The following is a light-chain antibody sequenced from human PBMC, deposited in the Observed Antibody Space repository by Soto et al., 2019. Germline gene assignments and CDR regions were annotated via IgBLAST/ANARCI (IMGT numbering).Light chain of an antibody. J-gene: IGLJ1*01. CDR2: EVS. CDR1: NSDVGLYDF. CDR3: ISYTSDDVRYV. Sequence: QSALTQPASVSGTPGQSITISCTGSNSDVGLYDFVSWHQHHPGRAPKLIVSEVSHRPSGISNRFSGSKSGNTASLTISGLQSEDEADYYCISYTSDDVRYVFGTGTKVTVL. V-gene: IGLV2-14*01.